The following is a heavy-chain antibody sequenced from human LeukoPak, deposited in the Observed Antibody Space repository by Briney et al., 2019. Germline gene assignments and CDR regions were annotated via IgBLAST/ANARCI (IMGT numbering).Heavy chain of an antibody. J-gene: IGHJ5*02. CDR2: IYYSGST. CDR1: GGSISSYY. V-gene: IGHV4-59*01. D-gene: IGHD6-13*01. CDR3: ARDYGSWLNWFDP. Sequence: PETLSLTCTVSGGSISSYYWSWIRQPPGKGLEWIGYIYYSGSTNYNPSLKSRVTISVDTSKNQFSLKLSSVTAADTAVYYCARDYGSWLNWFDPWGQGTLVTVSS.